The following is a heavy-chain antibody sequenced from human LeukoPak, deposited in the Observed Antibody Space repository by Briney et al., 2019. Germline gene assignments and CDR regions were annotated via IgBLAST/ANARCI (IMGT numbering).Heavy chain of an antibody. CDR3: ARVNGDYAFRIDAFDI. D-gene: IGHD4-17*01. Sequence: ASVKVSCKASGYTFTSYGISWVRQAPGQGLEWMGWISAYSGNTNYAQKLQGRVTMTTDTSTSTAYMELRSLRSDDTAVYYCARVNGDYAFRIDAFDIWGQGTMVTVSS. CDR2: ISAYSGNT. J-gene: IGHJ3*02. CDR1: GYTFTSYG. V-gene: IGHV1-18*01.